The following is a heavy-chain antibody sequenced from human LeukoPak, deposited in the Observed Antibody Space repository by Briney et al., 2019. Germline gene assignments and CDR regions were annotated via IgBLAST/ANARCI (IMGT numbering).Heavy chain of an antibody. CDR2: VFHRGTT. J-gene: IGHJ6*03. Sequence: SETLSLTCTVSGYSINSAFYWGWIRVPPGKGLEWIGSVFHRGTTYYNSSLKSRVNISIDTSKNQFSLKLNSLTAEDTAMYYCARATPYYYGSGSYNYYYYYMDVWGKGTTVTISS. V-gene: IGHV4-38-2*02. CDR3: ARATPYYYGSGSYNYYYYYMDV. D-gene: IGHD3-10*01. CDR1: GYSINSAFY.